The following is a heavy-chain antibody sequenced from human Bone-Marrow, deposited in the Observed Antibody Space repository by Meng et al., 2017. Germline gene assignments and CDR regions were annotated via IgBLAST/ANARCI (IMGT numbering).Heavy chain of an antibody. V-gene: IGHV3-66*02. Sequence: LVEYGGGLVPPGGFFILSCASSGFTVSSNYMSWVRQAPGKGLEWVSVIYSGGSTYYEDSVKGRFTISRDNSKNTLYLQMNSLRAEDTAVYYCARGAGIFGGQGTLVTVSS. CDR2: IYSGGST. D-gene: IGHD6-13*01. CDR1: GFTVSSNY. J-gene: IGHJ4*02. CDR3: ARGAGIF.